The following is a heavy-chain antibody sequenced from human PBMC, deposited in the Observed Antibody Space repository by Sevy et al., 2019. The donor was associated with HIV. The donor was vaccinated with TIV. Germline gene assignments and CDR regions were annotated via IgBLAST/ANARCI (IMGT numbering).Heavy chain of an antibody. CDR1: GGSFSGYY. D-gene: IGHD3-3*01. CDR2: ISGHGGST. CDR3: AGGFWSGFDY. Sequence: ETLSLTCAVHGGSFSGYYWNWVRQAPGKGLEWVSTISGHGGSTYYADSVKGRFTISRDNSRKTLDLEMNSLRAEDAAIYYCAGGFWSGFDYWGQGSLVTVSS. J-gene: IGHJ4*02. V-gene: IGHV3-23*01.